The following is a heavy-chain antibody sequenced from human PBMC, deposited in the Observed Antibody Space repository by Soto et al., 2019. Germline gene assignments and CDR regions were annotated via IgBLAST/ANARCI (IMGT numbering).Heavy chain of an antibody. CDR3: ARDNGASYGTMVRGVIRPHRDYYYYGMDV. D-gene: IGHD3-10*01. CDR2: INPNSGGT. CDR1: GYTFTGYY. J-gene: IGHJ6*02. V-gene: IGHV1-2*04. Sequence: GASVKVSCKASGYTFTGYYMHWVRQAPGQGLEWMGWINPNSGGTNYAQKFQGWVTMTRDTSISTAYMELSRLRSDDTAVYYCARDNGASYGTMVRGVIRPHRDYYYYGMDVWGQGTTVTVSS.